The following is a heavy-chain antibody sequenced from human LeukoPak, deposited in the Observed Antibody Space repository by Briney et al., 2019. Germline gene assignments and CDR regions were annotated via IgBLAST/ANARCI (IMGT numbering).Heavy chain of an antibody. CDR2: ISYDGSNK. Sequence: GRSLRLSCAASGFTFSSYGMHWVRQAPGKGLEWVAVISYDGSNKYYADSVKGRFTISRDNSKNTPYLQMNSLRAEDTAVYYCAKDEKRYYDILTGYPHPDYWGQGTLVTVSS. CDR3: AKDEKRYYDILTGYPHPDY. D-gene: IGHD3-9*01. V-gene: IGHV3-30*18. J-gene: IGHJ4*02. CDR1: GFTFSSYG.